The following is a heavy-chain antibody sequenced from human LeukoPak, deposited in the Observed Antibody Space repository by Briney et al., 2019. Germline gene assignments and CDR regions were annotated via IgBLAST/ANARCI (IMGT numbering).Heavy chain of an antibody. CDR3: ARLAAAHHDY. J-gene: IGHJ4*02. V-gene: IGHV3-53*01. CDR1: GFTVSSNS. CDR2: IYSDNT. Sequence: GGSLRLSCTVSGFTVSSNSMSWVRQAPGKGLEWVSFIYSDNTHYSDSVKGRFTISRDNSKNTLYLQMNSLRAEDTAVYYCARLAAAHHDYWGQGTLVTVSS. D-gene: IGHD6-13*01.